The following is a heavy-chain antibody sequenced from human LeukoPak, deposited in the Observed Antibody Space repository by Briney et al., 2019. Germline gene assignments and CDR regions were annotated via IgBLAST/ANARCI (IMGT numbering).Heavy chain of an antibody. D-gene: IGHD3-10*01. CDR3: ARVSGSMVRGVNGFYYYYYMDV. CDR2: IKYDGSEI. CDR1: GFNFNSHW. V-gene: IGHV3-7*01. Sequence: PGGSLRLSCAAAGFNFNSHWMNWVRQAPGKGLEWVSNIKYDGSEIYYVDSVKGRFTISRDSANNSLYLQMNRLRAEDTAVYYCARVSGSMVRGVNGFYYYYYMDVWGTGTTVTVSS. J-gene: IGHJ6*03.